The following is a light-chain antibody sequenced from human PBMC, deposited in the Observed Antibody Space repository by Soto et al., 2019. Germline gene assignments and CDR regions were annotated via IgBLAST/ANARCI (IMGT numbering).Light chain of an antibody. CDR2: SAT. CDR1: HAVNPNY. V-gene: IGKV3-20*01. J-gene: IGKJ2*01. CDR3: QFCGYSPFT. Sequence: DIVLAQSPGPLSLSPGQRATLSCRAGHAVNPNYIAWYQQRPGQAPRLLLSSATTTDTGIQARFSGTASGTEFRLTNRRVQPGDSALYYCQFCGYSPFTFGRGSKLESK.